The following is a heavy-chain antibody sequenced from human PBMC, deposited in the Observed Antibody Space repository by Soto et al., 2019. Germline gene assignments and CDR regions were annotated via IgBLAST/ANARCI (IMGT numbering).Heavy chain of an antibody. Sequence: SETLSLTCTVSGGSVSSGSYYWSWIRQPPGKGLEWIGYIYYSGSTNYNPSLKSRVTISVDTSKNQFSLKLSSVTAADTAVYYCARYYDIFEGKNWFDPWGQGTLVTVSS. CDR2: IYYSGST. CDR3: ARYYDIFEGKNWFDP. J-gene: IGHJ5*02. D-gene: IGHD3-9*01. CDR1: GGSVSSGSYY. V-gene: IGHV4-61*01.